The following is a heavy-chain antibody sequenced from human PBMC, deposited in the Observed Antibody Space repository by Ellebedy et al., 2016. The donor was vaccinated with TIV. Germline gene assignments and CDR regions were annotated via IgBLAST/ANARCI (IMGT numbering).Heavy chain of an antibody. D-gene: IGHD3-10*01. V-gene: IGHV3-48*01. CDR2: ISNSGSI. Sequence: PGGSLRLSCAASGFTFSIYSMNWVRQAPGKGLEWVSYISNSGSIYYTDSVKGRFTISRDNAKNSLYLQMNSPRVEDTAVYYCVRSIGPLDYWGQGTLVTVSS. J-gene: IGHJ4*02. CDR1: GFTFSIYS. CDR3: VRSIGPLDY.